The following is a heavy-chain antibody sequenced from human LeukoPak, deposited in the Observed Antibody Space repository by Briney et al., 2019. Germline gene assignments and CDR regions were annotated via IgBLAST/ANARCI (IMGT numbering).Heavy chain of an antibody. CDR1: GYTFTSYA. CDR3: ARGIVATLSFDY. J-gene: IGHJ4*02. D-gene: IGHD5-12*01. V-gene: IGHV1-18*01. Sequence: ASVKVSCKASGYTFTSYAMHWVRQAPGQRLEWMGWISAYNGNTNYAQKLQGRVTMTTDTSTSTAYMELRSLRSDDTAVYYCARGIVATLSFDYWGQGTLVTVSS. CDR2: ISAYNGNT.